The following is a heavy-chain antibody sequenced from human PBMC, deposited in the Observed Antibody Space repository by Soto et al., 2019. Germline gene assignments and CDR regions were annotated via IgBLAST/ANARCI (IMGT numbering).Heavy chain of an antibody. J-gene: IGHJ6*03. D-gene: IGHD3-3*01. Sequence: ASVKVSCKASGYTFTSYDINWVRQATGQGLEWMGWMNPNSGNTGYAQKFQGRVTMTRNTSISTAYMELSSLRSEDTAVYYCARGYGITIFGVVMDYSYYMDVWGKGPTVTVSS. CDR2: MNPNSGNT. CDR1: GYTFTSYD. CDR3: ARGYGITIFGVVMDYSYYMDV. V-gene: IGHV1-8*01.